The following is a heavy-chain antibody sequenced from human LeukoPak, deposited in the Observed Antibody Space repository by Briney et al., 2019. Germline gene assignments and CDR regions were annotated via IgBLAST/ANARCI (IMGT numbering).Heavy chain of an antibody. J-gene: IGHJ5*02. Sequence: GGSLRLSCVASGFMFRSYGMHWVRQAPGKGLEWLAVIWYDGSYEYYADSVKGRFTISRDNSNNTLFLQMNSLRVEDTAVYYCATDSGYSRKARFDPWGQGTLVTVSS. V-gene: IGHV3-33*01. D-gene: IGHD6-13*01. CDR2: IWYDGSYE. CDR3: ATDSGYSRKARFDP. CDR1: GFMFRSYG.